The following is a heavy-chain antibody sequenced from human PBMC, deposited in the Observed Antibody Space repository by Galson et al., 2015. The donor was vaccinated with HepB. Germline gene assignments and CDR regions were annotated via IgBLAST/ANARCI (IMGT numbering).Heavy chain of an antibody. CDR3: ARGLDYGDYVRQTDYYYYGMDV. CDR2: IIPILGIA. CDR1: GGTFSSYT. Sequence: SVKVSCKASGGTFSSYTISWVRQAPGQGLEWMGRIIPILGIANYAQKFQGRVTITADKSTSTAYMELSSLRSEDTAVYYCARGLDYGDYVRQTDYYYYGMDVWGQGTTVTVSS. J-gene: IGHJ6*02. D-gene: IGHD4-17*01. V-gene: IGHV1-69*02.